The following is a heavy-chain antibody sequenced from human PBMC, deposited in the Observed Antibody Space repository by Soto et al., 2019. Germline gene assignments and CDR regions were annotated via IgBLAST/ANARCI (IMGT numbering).Heavy chain of an antibody. V-gene: IGHV3-30*18. CDR3: AKEEGGYGIDQ. D-gene: IGHD1-1*01. Sequence: VESGGGVVQPGQSLRLSCGAFGYSFSTYGMHWVRQAPGKGLEWLTSTSRDGSITHYRDSVRGRFTTSKDNSKNMGYLQLDSRKTEETATYYCAKEEGGYGIDQWGQGTLVIV. CDR2: TSRDGSIT. CDR1: GYSFSTYG. J-gene: IGHJ4*02.